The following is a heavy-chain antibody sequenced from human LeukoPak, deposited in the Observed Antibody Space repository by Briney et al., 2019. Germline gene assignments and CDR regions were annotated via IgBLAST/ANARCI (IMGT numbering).Heavy chain of an antibody. D-gene: IGHD6-19*01. Sequence: GGSLRLSCAASGFTFSSYAMSWVRQAPGKGLEWVSAISGSGTTTYYADSVKGRFTISRDNAKSSLYLQMNSLRGEDTAVYSCVRGAGGGDFWGQGTLVTVSS. J-gene: IGHJ4*02. V-gene: IGHV3-23*01. CDR1: GFTFSSYA. CDR2: ISGSGTTT. CDR3: VRGAGGGDF.